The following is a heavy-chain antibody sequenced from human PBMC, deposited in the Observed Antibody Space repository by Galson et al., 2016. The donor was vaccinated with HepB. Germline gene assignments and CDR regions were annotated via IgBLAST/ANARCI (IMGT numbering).Heavy chain of an antibody. V-gene: IGHV3-23*01. CDR2: VSSSGGTT. J-gene: IGHJ4*02. D-gene: IGHD2-15*01. CDR1: GFTFSSYA. CDR3: VKGCRGGSCYDFGY. Sequence: SLRLSCAASGFTFSSYAMNWVRQAPGKGLEWVSSVSSSGGTTYYADSVKGRLTISRDNFKNTLFLQMHNLRADDTARYYCVKGCRGGSCYDFGYWGQGTLVTVSS.